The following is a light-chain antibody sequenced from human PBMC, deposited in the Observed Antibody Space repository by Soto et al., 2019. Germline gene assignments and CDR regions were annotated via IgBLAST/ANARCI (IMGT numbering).Light chain of an antibody. V-gene: IGKV3-20*01. CDR2: GAS. CDR3: QQYGTSPPGVT. J-gene: IGKJ3*01. CDR1: QSVSSNF. Sequence: DIVLTQSPGTLSLSPGERATLSCRASQSVSSNFLAWYQQKPGQAPRLLIYGASKRATGIPDRFSGSGSETDFTLTISGLEPEDFAVYYCQQYGTSPPGVTFGPGIKVDIK.